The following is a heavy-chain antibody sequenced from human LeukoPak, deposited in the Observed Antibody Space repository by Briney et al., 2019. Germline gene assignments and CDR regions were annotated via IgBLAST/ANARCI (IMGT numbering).Heavy chain of an antibody. V-gene: IGHV3-53*01. CDR1: GSTVSSNY. CDR2: IYSGGST. Sequence: GGSLRLSCAASGSTVSSNYMSWVRQAPGKGLEWVSVIYSGGSTYYADSVKGRFTISRDNSKNTLYLQMNSLRAEDTAVYYCARVIAARGLDYFDYWGQGTLVTVSS. D-gene: IGHD6-6*01. J-gene: IGHJ4*02. CDR3: ARVIAARGLDYFDY.